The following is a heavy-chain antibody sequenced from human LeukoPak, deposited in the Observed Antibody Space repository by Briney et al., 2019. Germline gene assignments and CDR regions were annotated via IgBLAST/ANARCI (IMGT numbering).Heavy chain of an antibody. CDR2: INPNSGGT. CDR3: ARDMRDGFNWFDP. V-gene: IGHV1-2*02. CDR1: GYTFTGYY. J-gene: IGHJ5*02. Sequence: ASVKVSCKASGYTFTGYYMHWVRQAPGQGLEWMGWINPNSGGTSYAQEFQGRVTMTRDTSISTAYMELSRLRSDDTAVYYCARDMRDGFNWFDPWGQGTLVTVSS. D-gene: IGHD5-24*01.